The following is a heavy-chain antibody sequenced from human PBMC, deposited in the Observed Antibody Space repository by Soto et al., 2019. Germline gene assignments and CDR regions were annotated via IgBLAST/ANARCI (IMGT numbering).Heavy chain of an antibody. V-gene: IGHV4-34*01. CDR2: INHSGST. CDR1: GGSFSGYY. J-gene: IGHJ5*02. CDR3: ARKRTGHNWFDP. D-gene: IGHD3-9*01. Sequence: QVQLQQWGAGLLKPSETLSLTCAVYGGSFSGYYWSWIRQPPGKGLEWIGEINHSGSTNYNPSLKSRVTISVDTSKNQFSLKLSSVTAADPAVYYCARKRTGHNWFDPWGQGTLVTVSS.